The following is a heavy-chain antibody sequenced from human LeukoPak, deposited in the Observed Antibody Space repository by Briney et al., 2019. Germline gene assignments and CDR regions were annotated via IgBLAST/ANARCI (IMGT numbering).Heavy chain of an antibody. CDR1: GLTLSSDA. Sequence: GGSLRLSCAASGLTLSSDAISSVRQAPGKGLEWVSAISGSGGSTYYADSVKGRFTISRDNSKNTLYLQMNSLRAEDTAVYNCAREWLSVETAIVDYWGQGTLVTVSS. J-gene: IGHJ4*02. D-gene: IGHD5-18*01. CDR3: AREWLSVETAIVDY. CDR2: ISGSGGST. V-gene: IGHV3-23*01.